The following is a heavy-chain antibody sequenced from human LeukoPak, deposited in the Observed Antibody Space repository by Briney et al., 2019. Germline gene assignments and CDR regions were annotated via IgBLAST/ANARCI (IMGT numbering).Heavy chain of an antibody. J-gene: IGHJ4*02. V-gene: IGHV3-73*01. CDR3: TRRLNYYDSSGSDY. D-gene: IGHD3-22*01. CDR2: IRSKANSYAT. CDR1: GFTFSGSA. Sequence: PGGSLRLSCAASGFTFSGSAMHWVRQASGKGLEWVGRIRSKANSYATAYAASVKGRFTISRDDSKNTAYLQMNSLKTEDTAVYYCTRRLNYYDSSGSDYWGQGTLVTVSP.